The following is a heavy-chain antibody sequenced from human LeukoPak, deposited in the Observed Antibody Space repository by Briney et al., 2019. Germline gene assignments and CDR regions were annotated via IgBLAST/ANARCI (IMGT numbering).Heavy chain of an antibody. CDR1: GYTFTSYA. J-gene: IGHJ6*02. D-gene: IGHD7-27*01. Sequence: GASVKVSCKAFGYTFTSYAMNWVRQAPGQGREWMGWINTNTGNPTYDQGFTGRFVFSLDTSVSTAYLQISSLKAADTAVYYCARDLPGENYYYYGIHVWGQATTVTVPS. CDR3: ARDLPGENYYYYGIHV. CDR2: INTNTGNP. V-gene: IGHV7-4-1*02.